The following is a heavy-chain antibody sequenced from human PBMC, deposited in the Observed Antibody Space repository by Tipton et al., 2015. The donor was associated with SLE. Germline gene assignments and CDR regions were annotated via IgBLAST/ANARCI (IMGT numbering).Heavy chain of an antibody. CDR1: GGSISSYY. CDR3: ARDTAMAFDY. CDR2: IYYSGST. J-gene: IGHJ4*02. D-gene: IGHD5-18*01. V-gene: IGHV4-59*01. Sequence: TLSLTCTVSGGSISSYYWSWIRQPPGKGLEWIGYIYYSGSTNYNPSLKSRVTISVDTSKNQFSLKLSSVTAADTAVYYCARDTAMAFDYWGQGTLVTVSS.